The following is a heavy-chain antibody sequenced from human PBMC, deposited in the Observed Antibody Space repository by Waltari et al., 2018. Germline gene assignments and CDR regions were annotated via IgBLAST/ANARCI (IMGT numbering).Heavy chain of an antibody. D-gene: IGHD3-16*02. CDR3: ARDRRDYVWGSYRDDAFDI. CDR2: IYYSGST. V-gene: IGHV4-59*01. J-gene: IGHJ3*02. Sequence: QVQLQESGPGLVKPSETLSLTCTVSGGSISSYYWSWIRQPPGKGLEWIGYIYYSGSTNYNPSLKSRVTISVDTSKNQFSLKLSSVTAADTAVYYCARDRRDYVWGSYRDDAFDIWGQGTMVTVSS. CDR1: GGSISSYY.